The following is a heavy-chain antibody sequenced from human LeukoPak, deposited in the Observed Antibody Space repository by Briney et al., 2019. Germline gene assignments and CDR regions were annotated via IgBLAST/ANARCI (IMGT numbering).Heavy chain of an antibody. CDR3: ARTERYYGSQNWFDP. D-gene: IGHD3-10*01. V-gene: IGHV1-69*13. Sequence: SVKVSCTASGGTFSSYAISWVRQAPGQGLEWMGGIIPIFGTANYAQKFQGRVTITADESTSTAYMELSSLRSEDTAVYYCARTERYYGSQNWFDPWGQGTLVTVSS. CDR1: GGTFSSYA. CDR2: IIPIFGTA. J-gene: IGHJ5*02.